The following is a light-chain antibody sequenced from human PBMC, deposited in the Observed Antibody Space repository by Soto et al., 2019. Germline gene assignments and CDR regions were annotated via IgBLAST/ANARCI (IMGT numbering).Light chain of an antibody. CDR2: GAS. CDR1: QSVSSSY. V-gene: IGKV3-20*01. Sequence: EIVLTQSPGTLSFSAGERATLSFRASQSVSSSYLAWYQQKPGQAPRLLIYGASSRATGIPDRFSGSGSGTDFTLTISRLEPEDFAVYYCQQYGSSPWTFGQGTKVDI. J-gene: IGKJ1*01. CDR3: QQYGSSPWT.